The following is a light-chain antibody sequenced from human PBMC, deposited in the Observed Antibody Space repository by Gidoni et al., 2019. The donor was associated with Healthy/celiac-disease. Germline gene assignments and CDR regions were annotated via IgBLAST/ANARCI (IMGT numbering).Light chain of an antibody. V-gene: IGKV3-20*01. Sequence: EIVLTQSQCTLSLSPGERATLSCRASQSVSSSYLAWYQQKPGQAPRLLIYGASSRATGIPDRFSGSGSGTDFTLTISRLEPEDFAVYYCQQYGSSPLTFGGGTKVEIK. CDR1: QSVSSSY. J-gene: IGKJ4*01. CDR2: GAS. CDR3: QQYGSSPLT.